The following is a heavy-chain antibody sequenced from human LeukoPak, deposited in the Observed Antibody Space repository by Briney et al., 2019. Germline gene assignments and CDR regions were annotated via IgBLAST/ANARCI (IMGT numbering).Heavy chain of an antibody. J-gene: IGHJ6*03. V-gene: IGHV1-69*13. Sequence: GASVKVSCKASGGTFSSYAISWVRQAPGQGLEWMGGIIPIFGTANYAQKFQGRVTITADESTSTAYMELSSLRSEDTAVYYCARTDVEKYYDFWSGYPYYYYYYMDVWGKGTTVTVSS. D-gene: IGHD3-3*01. CDR2: IIPIFGTA. CDR3: ARTDVEKYYDFWSGYPYYYYYYMDV. CDR1: GGTFSSYA.